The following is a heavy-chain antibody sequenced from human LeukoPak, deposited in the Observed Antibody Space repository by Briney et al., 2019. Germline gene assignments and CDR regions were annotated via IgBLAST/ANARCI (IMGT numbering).Heavy chain of an antibody. Sequence: PGGSLRLSCTVSGFTLSDYGMNWVRQAPGKGLEWVANIKHDGSEQIYVDSVKGRFTISRDNAKDSVYLQMNSLRAEDTAVYYCTRGLGEHGGVSDRWGQGTLVIVS. CDR1: GFTLSDYG. D-gene: IGHD3-16*01. CDR2: IKHDGSEQ. CDR3: TRGLGEHGGVSDR. V-gene: IGHV3-7*01. J-gene: IGHJ5*02.